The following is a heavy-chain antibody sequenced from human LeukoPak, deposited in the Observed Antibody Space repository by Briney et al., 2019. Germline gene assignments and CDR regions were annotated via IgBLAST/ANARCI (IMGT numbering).Heavy chain of an antibody. V-gene: IGHV1-8*02. CDR3: ARTSSGWYGRIDAFDI. D-gene: IGHD6-19*01. J-gene: IGHJ3*02. CDR1: GYTFTSYD. CDR2: MNPNSGNT. Sequence: ASVKVSCKASGYTFTSYDINWVRQATGQGLEWMGWMNPNSGNTGYAQKLQGRVTMTTDTSTSTAYMELRSLRSDDTAVYYCARTSSGWYGRIDAFDIWGQGTMVTVSS.